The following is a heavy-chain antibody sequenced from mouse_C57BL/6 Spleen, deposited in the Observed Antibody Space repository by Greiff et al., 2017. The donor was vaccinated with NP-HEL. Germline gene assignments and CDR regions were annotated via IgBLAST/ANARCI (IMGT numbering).Heavy chain of an antibody. CDR3: VRSTMTRYFDV. D-gene: IGHD2-4*01. CDR2: IRSKSNNYAT. V-gene: IGHV10-1*01. J-gene: IGHJ1*03. CDR1: GFSFNTYA. Sequence: EVQLMESGGGLVQPKGSLKLSCAASGFSFNTYAMNWVRQAPGKGLEWVARIRSKSNNYATYYADSVKDRFTISRDDSESMLYLQMNNLKTEDTAMYYCVRSTMTRYFDVWGTGTTVTVSS.